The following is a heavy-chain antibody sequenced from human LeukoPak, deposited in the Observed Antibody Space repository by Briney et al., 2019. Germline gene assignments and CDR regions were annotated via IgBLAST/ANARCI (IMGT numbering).Heavy chain of an antibody. D-gene: IGHD6-13*01. Sequence: SQTLSLTCGISGDSVSSNSAAWNWIRQSPSRGLEWLGRTYYRSKWYKDYAVSVKSRITINPDTSKNQFSLQLNSVTPEDTAVYYCAMCIAAAGTRRDYYYYGMDVWGKGTTVTVSS. J-gene: IGHJ6*04. CDR3: AMCIAAAGTRRDYYYYGMDV. CDR2: TYYRSKWYK. V-gene: IGHV6-1*01. CDR1: GDSVSSNSAA.